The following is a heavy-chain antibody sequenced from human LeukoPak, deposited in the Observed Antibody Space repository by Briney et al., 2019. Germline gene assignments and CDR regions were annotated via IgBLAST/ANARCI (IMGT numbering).Heavy chain of an antibody. CDR1: GFTFDDYA. J-gene: IGHJ6*02. CDR3: ARLWQLGYYYYGMDV. V-gene: IGHV3-48*01. Sequence: GRSLRLSCAASGFTFDDYAMHWVRQAPGKGLEWVSYISSSSSTIYYADSVKGRFTISRDNAKNSLYLQMNSLRAEDTAVYYCARLWQLGYYYYGMDVWGQGTTVTVSS. CDR2: ISSSSSTI. D-gene: IGHD6-6*01.